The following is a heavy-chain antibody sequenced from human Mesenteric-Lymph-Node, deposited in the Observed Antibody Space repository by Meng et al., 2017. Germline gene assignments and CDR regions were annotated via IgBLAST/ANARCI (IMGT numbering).Heavy chain of an antibody. J-gene: IGHJ4*02. Sequence: QVQLQQWCSGLLKPSETLSLTFAVYGGSFSGYYWSWIRQPPGKGLEWIGEISLSGSTNYNPSLKSRVTISVDTSKNQFSLKLNSVTAADTAVYYCARNRYSGGYHIRSFDYWGQGTLVTVSS. D-gene: IGHD1-26*01. V-gene: IGHV4-34*01. CDR2: ISLSGST. CDR3: ARNRYSGGYHIRSFDY. CDR1: GGSFSGYY.